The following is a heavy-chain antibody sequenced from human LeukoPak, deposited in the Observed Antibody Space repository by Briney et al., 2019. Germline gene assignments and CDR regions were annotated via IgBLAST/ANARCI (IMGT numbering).Heavy chain of an antibody. CDR2: ISYDGSNK. CDR1: GFTFSSYG. J-gene: IGHJ3*02. V-gene: IGHV3-30*18. D-gene: IGHD3-22*01. Sequence: PGGSLRLSCAASGFTFSSYGMRWVRQAPGKGLEWVAVISYDGSNKYYADSVKGRSTISRDNSKNTLYLQMNSLRAEDTAVYYCAKDFPRYYYDSSGYTPGRAFDIWGQGTMVTVSS. CDR3: AKDFPRYYYDSSGYTPGRAFDI.